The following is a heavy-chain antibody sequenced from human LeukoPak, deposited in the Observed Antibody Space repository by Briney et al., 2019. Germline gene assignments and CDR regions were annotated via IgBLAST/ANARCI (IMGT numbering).Heavy chain of an antibody. CDR3: ARGPGVDDAFDI. CDR1: GYTFTSYG. Sequence: ASVKVSCKXSGYTFTSYGISWVRQSPGQGLEWMGWISAYNGNTNYAQKLQGRVTMTTDTSTSTAYMELRSLRSDDTAVYFCARGPGVDDAFDIWGQGTMVTVSS. CDR2: ISAYNGNT. V-gene: IGHV1-18*01. J-gene: IGHJ3*02. D-gene: IGHD2-15*01.